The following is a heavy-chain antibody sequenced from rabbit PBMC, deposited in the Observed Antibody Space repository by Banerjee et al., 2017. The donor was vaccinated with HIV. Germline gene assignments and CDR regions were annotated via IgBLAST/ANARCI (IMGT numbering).Heavy chain of an antibody. CDR3: ARGNDYGVYYFNL. D-gene: IGHD2-1*01. J-gene: IGHJ4*01. CDR2: IYTGSGGST. V-gene: IGHV1S45*01. Sequence: QEQLEESGGGLVQPEGSLTLTCKASGFDLSSYYYMCWVRQAPGKGLELIACIYTGSGGSTYYASWAKGRFTISKTSSTTVTLQMTSLTAADTATYFCARGNDYGVYYFNLWGPGTLAPS. CDR1: GFDLSSYYY.